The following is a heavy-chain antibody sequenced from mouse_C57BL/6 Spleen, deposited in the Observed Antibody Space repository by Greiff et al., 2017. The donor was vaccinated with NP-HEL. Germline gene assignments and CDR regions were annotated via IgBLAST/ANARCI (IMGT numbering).Heavy chain of an antibody. CDR2: INPNNGGT. CDR3: ARLLRYRYFDV. D-gene: IGHD1-1*01. V-gene: IGHV1-18*01. Sequence: VQLKESGPELVKPGASVKIPCKASGYTFTDYNMDWVKQSHGKSLEWIGDINPNNGGTIYNQKFKGKATLTVDKSSSTAYMELRSLTSEDTAVYYCARLLRYRYFDVWGTGTTVTVSS. J-gene: IGHJ1*03. CDR1: GYTFTDYN.